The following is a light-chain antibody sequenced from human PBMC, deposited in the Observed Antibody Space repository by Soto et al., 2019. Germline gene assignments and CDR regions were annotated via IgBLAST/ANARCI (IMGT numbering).Light chain of an antibody. CDR1: QTISSW. Sequence: DIQMTKPPSTLSGSVGDRVTITCRASQTISSWLAWYQQKPGKAPKLLIYKASTLKSGVPSRFRGSGSGTEFTLNISSLQPDDFATYYCQHYNSYSEAFGQGTKVELK. CDR2: KAS. J-gene: IGKJ1*01. V-gene: IGKV1-5*03. CDR3: QHYNSYSEA.